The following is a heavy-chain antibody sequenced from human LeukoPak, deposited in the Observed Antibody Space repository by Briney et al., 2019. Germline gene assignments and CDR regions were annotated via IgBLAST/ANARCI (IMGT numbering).Heavy chain of an antibody. D-gene: IGHD2-15*01. V-gene: IGHV4-34*01. CDR3: ARHTCSGNSCYHWFFDL. Sequence: PSETLSLTCAVYGGSFSDYSWSWIRQPPGKGLEWIGEINHSGSTNYNPSLKSRVTISVDTSKNQFSLKLSSVTAADTAVYYCARHTCSGNSCYHWFFDLWGRGTLVTVSS. CDR1: GGSFSDYS. CDR2: INHSGST. J-gene: IGHJ2*01.